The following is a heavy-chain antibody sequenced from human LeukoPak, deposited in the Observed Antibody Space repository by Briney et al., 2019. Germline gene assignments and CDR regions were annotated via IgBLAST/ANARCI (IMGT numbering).Heavy chain of an antibody. D-gene: IGHD3-10*01. Sequence: GGSLRLSCAASGFTFDDYGMSWVRQAPGKGLEWVSVIYSGGSTYYADSVKGRFTISRDNSKNTLYLQMNSLRAEDTAAYYCAKGSFWGQGTLVTVSS. V-gene: IGHV3-53*01. CDR2: IYSGGST. J-gene: IGHJ4*02. CDR1: GFTFDDYG. CDR3: AKGSF.